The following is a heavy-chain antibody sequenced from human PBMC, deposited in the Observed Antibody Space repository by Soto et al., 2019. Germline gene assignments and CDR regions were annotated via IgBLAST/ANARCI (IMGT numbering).Heavy chain of an antibody. CDR3: ARDFYCSGGSCFHYGMDV. J-gene: IGHJ6*02. D-gene: IGHD2-15*01. Sequence: GGSLRLSCAASGFTFSSYAMHWVRQAPGKGLEWAAVISYDGSNKYYADSVKGRFTISRDNSKNTLYLQMNSLRAEDTAVYYCARDFYCSGGSCFHYGMDVWGQGTTVTVSS. CDR2: ISYDGSNK. CDR1: GFTFSSYA. V-gene: IGHV3-30-3*01.